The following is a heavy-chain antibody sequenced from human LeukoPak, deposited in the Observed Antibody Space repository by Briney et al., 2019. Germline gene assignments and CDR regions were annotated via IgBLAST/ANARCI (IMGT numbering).Heavy chain of an antibody. CDR2: ISGSGGST. CDR1: GFTFSSYA. J-gene: IGHJ4*02. V-gene: IGHV3-23*01. Sequence: GGSLRLSCAASGFTFSSYAMSWVRQAPGKELEWVSVISGSGGSTYYADSVKGRFTISRDNSKNTLYLQMNSLRAEDTAVYYCAKDGQLVLDRGVYFDYWGQGTLVTVSS. D-gene: IGHD6-6*01. CDR3: AKDGQLVLDRGVYFDY.